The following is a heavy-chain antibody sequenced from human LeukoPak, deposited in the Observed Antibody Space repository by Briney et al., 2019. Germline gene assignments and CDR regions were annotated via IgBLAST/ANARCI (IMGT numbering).Heavy chain of an antibody. J-gene: IGHJ5*02. Sequence: SETLSLTCTVSGGSISSSSYYWGWIRQPPGKGLEWIGSIYYSGSTYYNPSLKSRVTISVDTSKNQFSLKLSSVTAADTAVYYCAKIGGVYMKALGIGVRGPPNWFDPWGQGTLVTVSS. V-gene: IGHV4-39*07. CDR1: GGSISSSSYY. CDR3: AKIGGVYMKALGIGVRGPPNWFDP. CDR2: IYYSGST. D-gene: IGHD3-10*01.